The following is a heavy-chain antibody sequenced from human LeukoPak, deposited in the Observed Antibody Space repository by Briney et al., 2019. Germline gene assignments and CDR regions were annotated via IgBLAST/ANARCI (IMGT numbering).Heavy chain of an antibody. Sequence: SVTVSCKASGGTFSSYTITWVRQAPGQGLEWMGGIIPIFGTANYAQKFQGRVTITADESTSTVYMELSSLRSEDTAVYYCARGGSSGYYDHDAFDIWGQGTMVTVSS. CDR3: ARGGSSGYYDHDAFDI. V-gene: IGHV1-69*01. D-gene: IGHD3-22*01. CDR2: IIPIFGTA. J-gene: IGHJ3*02. CDR1: GGTFSSYT.